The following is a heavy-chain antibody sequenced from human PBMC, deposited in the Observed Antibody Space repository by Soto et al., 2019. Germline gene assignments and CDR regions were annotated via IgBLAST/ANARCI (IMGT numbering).Heavy chain of an antibody. D-gene: IGHD4-4*01. Sequence: GGSLRLSCAASGFIFNRFWMSWVRQAPGKGLECVANIKEDGSEKYYVDSVKGRFTISRDNAKNSLYLQMNSLRAGDTAVYYCALLPTRGDHSNYPMNYWGQGTLVTVSS. CDR1: GFIFNRFW. CDR3: ALLPTRGDHSNYPMNY. CDR2: IKEDGSEK. J-gene: IGHJ4*02. V-gene: IGHV3-7*03.